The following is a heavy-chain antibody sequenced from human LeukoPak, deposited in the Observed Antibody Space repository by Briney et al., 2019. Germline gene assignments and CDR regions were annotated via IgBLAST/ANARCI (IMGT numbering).Heavy chain of an antibody. J-gene: IGHJ4*02. D-gene: IGHD3-22*01. Sequence: GGSLRLSCAVSGITLSNYGMSWVRQAPGKGLEGVAGISGSGGTTKYADSVKGRFTISRDSPKNTLYLQMNSLRAEDTAVYFCAKRGVVIRVILVGFHKEAYYFDSWGQGALVTVSS. CDR1: GITLSNYG. V-gene: IGHV3-23*01. CDR3: AKRGVVIRVILVGFHKEAYYFDS. CDR2: ISGSGGTT.